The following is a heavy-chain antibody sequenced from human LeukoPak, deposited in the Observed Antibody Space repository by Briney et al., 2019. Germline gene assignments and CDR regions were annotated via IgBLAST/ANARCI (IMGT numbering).Heavy chain of an antibody. CDR3: ARVVWEWYCSGGSCYQSGIYFDY. J-gene: IGHJ4*02. V-gene: IGHV3-30*03. D-gene: IGHD2-15*01. Sequence: GGSLRLSCAASGFTFSSYGMHWVRQAPGKGLEWVAVISYDGSNKYYADSVKGRFTISRDNSKNTLYLQMNSLRAEDTAVYYCARVVWEWYCSGGSCYQSGIYFDYWGQGTLVTVSS. CDR1: GFTFSSYG. CDR2: ISYDGSNK.